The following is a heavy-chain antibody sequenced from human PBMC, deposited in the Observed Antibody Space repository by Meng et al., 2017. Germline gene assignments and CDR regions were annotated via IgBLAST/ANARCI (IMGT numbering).Heavy chain of an antibody. CDR1: GFTFSSYA. J-gene: IGHJ4*02. V-gene: IGHV3-30*01. CDR2: ITHDGSNK. Sequence: GESLKISCAASGFTFSSYAMHWVRQAPGKGLEWVAVITHDGSNKYYADSVKGRFTISRDNSKNTLYLQMNSLRAEDTAVYYCARGQSVVVTDIRGYWGQGTLVTVSS. D-gene: IGHD2-21*02. CDR3: ARGQSVVVTDIRGY.